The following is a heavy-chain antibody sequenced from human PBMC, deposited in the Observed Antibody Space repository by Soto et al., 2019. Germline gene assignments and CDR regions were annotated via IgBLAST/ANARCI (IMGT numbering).Heavy chain of an antibody. Sequence: PGESLKISCKGSGYSFTSYWISWVRQMPGKGLEWMGIIYPGDSDTRYSPSFQGQVTISADKSISTAYLQWSSLKASDTAMYYCARGLSSSGYYDAFDIWGQGTMVTVSS. CDR2: IYPGDSDT. CDR3: ARGLSSSGYYDAFDI. J-gene: IGHJ3*02. D-gene: IGHD3-22*01. V-gene: IGHV5-51*01. CDR1: GYSFTSYW.